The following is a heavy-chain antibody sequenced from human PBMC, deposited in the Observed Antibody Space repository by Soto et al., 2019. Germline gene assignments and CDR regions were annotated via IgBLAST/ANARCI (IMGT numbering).Heavy chain of an antibody. CDR2: ISSTGSPM. J-gene: IGHJ5*02. V-gene: IGHV3-21*04. D-gene: IGHD2-2*02. CDR1: GFTFKIYD. CDR3: AKDPQYIVVVPAAIKRS. Sequence: GGSLRLSCEASGFTFKIYDMNWVRQAPGKGLEWVSYISSTGSPMYYAESVKGRFTISRDNSKNTLYLQMNSLRAEDTAVYYCAKDPQYIVVVPAAIKRSWRQGTLVTVSS.